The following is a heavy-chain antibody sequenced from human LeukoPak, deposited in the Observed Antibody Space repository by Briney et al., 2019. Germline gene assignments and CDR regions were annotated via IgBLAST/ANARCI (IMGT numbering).Heavy chain of an antibody. Sequence: GGSLRLSCAASGFTFSSYSMNWVRQAPGKGLEWVSSISSSGSYIYYADSVKGRFTISRDNAKNSLYLQISSLRAADTAVYYCARDPWSAAGYWGQGTLVTVSS. CDR2: ISSSGSYI. CDR1: GFTFSSYS. D-gene: IGHD3-3*01. J-gene: IGHJ4*02. V-gene: IGHV3-21*01. CDR3: ARDPWSAAGY.